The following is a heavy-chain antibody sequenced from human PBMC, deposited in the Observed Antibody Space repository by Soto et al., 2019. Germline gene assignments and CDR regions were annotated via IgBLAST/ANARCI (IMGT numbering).Heavy chain of an antibody. J-gene: IGHJ6*02. CDR3: ERRQWLVGGYYYGMDV. V-gene: IGHV1-18*01. CDR2: TSAYKGNT. CDR1: GYTFTSYG. D-gene: IGHD6-19*01. Sequence: QVQLLQSGAEAKKPGASVKVSCKASGYTFTSYGISWVRQDPGQGLERMGWTSAYKGNTNYAQKLQGRLTMTTDTSTSTDYMELRSLRSDDTAVYDGERRQWLVGGYYYGMDVWGQGTPVTVSS.